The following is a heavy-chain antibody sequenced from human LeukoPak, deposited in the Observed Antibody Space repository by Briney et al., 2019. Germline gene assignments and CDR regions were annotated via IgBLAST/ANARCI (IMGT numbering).Heavy chain of an antibody. CDR3: ARGPSVDTAMVTDDY. CDR2: INHSGST. D-gene: IGHD5-18*01. CDR1: GGSFSGYY. J-gene: IGHJ4*02. Sequence: SETLSLTCAVYGGSFSGYYWSWIRQPPGKGLEWIGEINHSGSTNYNPSLKSRVTISVDTSKNQFSLKLSSVTAADTAVYYCARGPSVDTAMVTDDYWGRGTLVTVSS. V-gene: IGHV4-34*01.